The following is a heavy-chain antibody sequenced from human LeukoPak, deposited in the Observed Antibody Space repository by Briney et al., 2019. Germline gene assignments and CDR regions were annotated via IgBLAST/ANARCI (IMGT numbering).Heavy chain of an antibody. V-gene: IGHV1-69*13. D-gene: IGHD3-22*01. Sequence: ASVKVSCKASGGTFSSYAISWVRQAPGHGLEWMGGIIRIFGTANYAQKFQGRVTITADESTSTAYMELSSLRSEDTAVYYCAHNYYDSSGYYSPLGYWGQGTLVTVSS. CDR2: IIRIFGTA. J-gene: IGHJ4*02. CDR3: AHNYYDSSGYYSPLGY. CDR1: GGTFSSYA.